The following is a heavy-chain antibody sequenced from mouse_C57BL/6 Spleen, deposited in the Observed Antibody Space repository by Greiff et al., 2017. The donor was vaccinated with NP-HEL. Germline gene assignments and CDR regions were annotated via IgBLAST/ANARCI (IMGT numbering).Heavy chain of an antibody. CDR1: GYAFSSYW. CDR2: IYPGDGDT. CDR3: ARSGYSNYLGFFDY. D-gene: IGHD2-5*01. Sequence: VQLQQSGAELVKPGASVKISCKASGYAFSSYWMNWVKQRPGKGLEWIGQIYPGDGDTNYNGKFKGKATLTADKSSSTAYMQLSSLTSEDSAVYFCARSGYSNYLGFFDYWGQGTTLTVSS. J-gene: IGHJ2*01. V-gene: IGHV1-80*01.